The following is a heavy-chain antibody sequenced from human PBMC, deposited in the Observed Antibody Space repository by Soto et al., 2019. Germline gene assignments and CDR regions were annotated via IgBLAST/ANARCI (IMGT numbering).Heavy chain of an antibody. J-gene: IGHJ4*02. Sequence: EVQLVESGGGLVRPGGSLRLSCAASGFTFDSYDMHWVRQAAGKPLEWVSSIGTVGDTYYQDSVKGRFTFSRDNGKSSLSPQMNSLRVEDTAIYFCARGAPTGSFLFDYWGQGILVAVSS. CDR1: GFTFDSYD. CDR3: ARGAPTGSFLFDY. V-gene: IGHV3-13*01. D-gene: IGHD1-26*01. CDR2: IGTVGDT.